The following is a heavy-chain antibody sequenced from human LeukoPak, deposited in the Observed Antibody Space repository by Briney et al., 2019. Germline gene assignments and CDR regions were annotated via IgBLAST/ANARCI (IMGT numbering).Heavy chain of an antibody. Sequence: GGSLRLSCAAPGFTFSSYSMNWVRQAPGKGLEWVSYITSSGNTIYYADSVKGRFTISRDNAKNSLYLQMNSLRAEDTAVYYCARANYYDISGYDYWGQGTLVTVSS. V-gene: IGHV3-48*04. CDR1: GFTFSSYS. CDR3: ARANYYDISGYDY. CDR2: ITSSGNTI. J-gene: IGHJ4*02. D-gene: IGHD3-22*01.